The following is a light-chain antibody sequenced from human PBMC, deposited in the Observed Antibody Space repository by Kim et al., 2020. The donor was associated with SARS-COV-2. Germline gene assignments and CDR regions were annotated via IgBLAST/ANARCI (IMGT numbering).Light chain of an antibody. CDR1: QSLVYSDGNTY. CDR2: KVS. CDR3: MQDIHPIT. Sequence: DVVMTQSPLSLPVTLGQPAYISSRSSQSLVYSDGNTYLNWLQQTPGQSPKRLNYKVSNRDSGVPDRFSGSRSGTDFTLKISRVEGGDLGVYYCMQDIHPITFGQGTRLEI. J-gene: IGKJ5*01. V-gene: IGKV2-30*01.